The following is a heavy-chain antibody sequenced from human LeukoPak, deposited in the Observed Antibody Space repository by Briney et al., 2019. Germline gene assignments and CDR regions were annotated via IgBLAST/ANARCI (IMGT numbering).Heavy chain of an antibody. CDR1: GYSFTSYW. Sequence: GESLQISCKGSGYSFTSYWIGWVRQLPGKGLEWMGIIYPGDSDTRYSPAFQGQVTISADKSISTAYLQWRSLKASDTAMYYCARPGPEDAYDIWGQGTMVTVS. CDR2: IYPGDSDT. CDR3: ARPGPEDAYDI. V-gene: IGHV5-51*01. J-gene: IGHJ3*02.